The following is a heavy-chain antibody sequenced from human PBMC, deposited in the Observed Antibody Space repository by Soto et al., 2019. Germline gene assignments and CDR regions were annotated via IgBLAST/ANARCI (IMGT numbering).Heavy chain of an antibody. V-gene: IGHV3-64D*06. CDR3: VNGGYIYGYSGFDI. J-gene: IGHJ3*02. Sequence: AESLRLSCSASGLIFSSYTIYWVRQAQGNGLEYCSDISGDGSTTYYADYVKGRITSSRDKSTNTLDLQMSSLRAEDTSNYYCVNGGYIYGYSGFDIWGQGTMVTVSS. CDR2: ISGDGSTT. D-gene: IGHD3-16*01. CDR1: GLIFSSYT.